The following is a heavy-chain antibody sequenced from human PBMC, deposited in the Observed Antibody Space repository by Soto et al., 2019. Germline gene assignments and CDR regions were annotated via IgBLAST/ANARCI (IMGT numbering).Heavy chain of an antibody. CDR2: IIPIFGTA. CDR1: GGTFSSYA. Sequence: QVQLVQSGAEVKKPGSSVTVSCKASGGTFSSYAISWVRQAPGQGLEWMGGIIPIFGTANYAQKFQGRVTITEDESTSTAYMELSSLRSEDTAVYYCARAYCSCGSCYYTSYYYYYVMDVWGQGTTVTVSS. D-gene: IGHD2-15*01. V-gene: IGHV1-69*01. CDR3: ARAYCSCGSCYYTSYYYYYVMDV. J-gene: IGHJ6*02.